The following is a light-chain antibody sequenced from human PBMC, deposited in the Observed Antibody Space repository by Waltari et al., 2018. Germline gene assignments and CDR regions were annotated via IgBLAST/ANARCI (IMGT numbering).Light chain of an antibody. Sequence: EIVMTQSPATLSVSPGERATLSCRASQSVICNLAWYHQKLGQAPRLLIYGASTRATGTPVRFSGSGSGTEFTLTISSLQSEDFAVYYCQQYNKWPRTFGQGTKVEIK. J-gene: IGKJ1*01. CDR3: QQYNKWPRT. CDR2: GAS. CDR1: QSVICN. V-gene: IGKV3-15*01.